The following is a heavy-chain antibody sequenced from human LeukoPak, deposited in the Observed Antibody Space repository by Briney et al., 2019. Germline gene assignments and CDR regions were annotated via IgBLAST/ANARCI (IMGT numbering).Heavy chain of an antibody. Sequence: TVKVSCKASGYTFTSYGISWVRQAPGQGLEWMGRIIPILNVANFAQKFQGRVTITADKSTNTAHMELSSLRSEDTAVYYCTREGVYSPDGSGYHRDAFDIWGQGTVVTVSS. CDR1: GYTFTSYG. CDR3: TREGVYSPDGSGYHRDAFDI. J-gene: IGHJ3*02. D-gene: IGHD3-22*01. CDR2: IIPILNVA. V-gene: IGHV1-69*04.